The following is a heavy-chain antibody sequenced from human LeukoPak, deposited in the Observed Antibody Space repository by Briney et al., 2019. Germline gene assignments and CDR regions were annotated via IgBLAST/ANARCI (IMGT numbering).Heavy chain of an antibody. J-gene: IGHJ4*02. Sequence: QPGRSLRLSCAASGFTFSSYGMHWVRQAPGKGLEWVAVISYDGSNKYYADSVKGRFTISRDNSKNTLYLQMNSLRGEDTAVYYCAKAHLPRHEPGNFYFDYWGQGTLVTVSS. CDR2: ISYDGSNK. D-gene: IGHD7-27*01. V-gene: IGHV3-30*18. CDR1: GFTFSSYG. CDR3: AKAHLPRHEPGNFYFDY.